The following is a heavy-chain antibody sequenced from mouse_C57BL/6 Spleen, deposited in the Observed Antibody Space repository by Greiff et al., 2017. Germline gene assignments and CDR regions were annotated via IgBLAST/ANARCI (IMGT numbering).Heavy chain of an antibody. CDR1: GYTFTSYW. V-gene: IGHV1-69*01. CDR3: ARGDGYDRRAWFAY. CDR2: IDPSDNYT. J-gene: IGHJ3*01. Sequence: QVQLQQPGAELVMPGASVKLSCKASGYTFTSYWMHWVKQRPGQGLEWIGEIDPSDNYTNYNQKFKGKSTLTVDKSSSTAYMQLSGLTSEDSAVYYCARGDGYDRRAWFAYWGQGTLVTVSA. D-gene: IGHD2-2*01.